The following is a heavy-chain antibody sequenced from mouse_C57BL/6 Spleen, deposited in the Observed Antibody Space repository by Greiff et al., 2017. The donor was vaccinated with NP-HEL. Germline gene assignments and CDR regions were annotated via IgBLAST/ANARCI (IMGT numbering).Heavy chain of an antibody. CDR1: GFSFNTYA. CDR3: VSRSWFAY. CDR2: IRSKSNNYAT. V-gene: IGHV10-1*01. J-gene: IGHJ3*01. Sequence: DVMLVESGGGLVQPKGSLKLSCAASGFSFNTYAMNWVRQAPGKGLEWVARIRSKSNNYATYYADSVKDRFTISRDDSESMLYLQMNNLKTEDTAMYYCVSRSWFAYWGQGTLVTVSA.